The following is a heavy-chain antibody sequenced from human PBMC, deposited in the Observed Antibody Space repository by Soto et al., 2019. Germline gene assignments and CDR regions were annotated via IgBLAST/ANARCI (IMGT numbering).Heavy chain of an antibody. J-gene: IGHJ3*02. Sequence: GGSLRLSCAASGFTFSSYAMSWVRQAPGKGLEWVSAISGSGGSTYYADSVKGRFTISRDNSKNTLYLQMNSLRAEDTAVYYCAKDLRPYCSSTSCYLGAFDIWGQGTMVTVSS. CDR1: GFTFSSYA. D-gene: IGHD2-2*01. CDR2: ISGSGGST. V-gene: IGHV3-23*01. CDR3: AKDLRPYCSSTSCYLGAFDI.